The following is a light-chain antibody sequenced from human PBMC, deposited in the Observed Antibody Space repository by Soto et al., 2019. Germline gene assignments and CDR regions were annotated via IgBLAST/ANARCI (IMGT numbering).Light chain of an antibody. CDR1: QSISSL. CDR3: QQYNSLPPWT. J-gene: IGKJ1*01. V-gene: IGKV1-5*01. CDR2: DAS. Sequence: DIQMTQSPSTLSASVGDRVTITCRASQSISSLLAWYQQKPGKAPKLLIYDASNLETGVPSRFSGSGSGTEFTLTISSLNPDDSATYYFQQYNSLPPWTFGQGTKVEIK.